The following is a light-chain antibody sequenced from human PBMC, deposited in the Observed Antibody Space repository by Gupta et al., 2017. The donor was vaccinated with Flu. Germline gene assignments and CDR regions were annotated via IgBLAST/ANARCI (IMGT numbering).Light chain of an antibody. CDR3: QQYDRWPLIT. CDR1: QNVNSN. CDR2: GAS. Sequence: GERATLSCRASQNVNSNLAWYHQKPGQAPRLLIYGASTRATGISARFSGSGSGTDFTLTISSLQSEDFALYYCQQYDRWPLITFGQGTRLEIK. J-gene: IGKJ5*01. V-gene: IGKV3-15*01.